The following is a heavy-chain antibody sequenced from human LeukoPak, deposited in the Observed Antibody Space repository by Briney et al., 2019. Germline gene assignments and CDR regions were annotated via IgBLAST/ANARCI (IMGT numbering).Heavy chain of an antibody. CDR1: GFTFSTYN. CDR3: AKDMGSSNWYYFDY. D-gene: IGHD6-13*01. Sequence: GGSLRLSCAASGFTFSTYNMNWVRQAPGKGLEWVSYISSSSSTIYYADSVKGRFTISRDNAENSLYLQMNSLRAEDMALYYCAKDMGSSNWYYFDYWGQGTLVTVSS. J-gene: IGHJ4*02. V-gene: IGHV3-48*04. CDR2: ISSSSSTI.